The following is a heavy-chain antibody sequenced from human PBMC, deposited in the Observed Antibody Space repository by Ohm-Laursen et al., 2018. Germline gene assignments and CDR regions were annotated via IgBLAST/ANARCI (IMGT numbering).Heavy chain of an antibody. Sequence: SVKVSCKASGYTFSSYGINWVRQAPGQGLEWMGWISAYNGNTNYAQKLQGRVTMTTDTSTRTAYMELRSLRSDDTAVFYCSRGRLIVLVPAGGMDVWGQGTTVTVTS. CDR1: GYTFSSYG. V-gene: IGHV1-18*01. D-gene: IGHD2-2*01. CDR2: ISAYNGNT. J-gene: IGHJ6*02. CDR3: SRGRLIVLVPAGGMDV.